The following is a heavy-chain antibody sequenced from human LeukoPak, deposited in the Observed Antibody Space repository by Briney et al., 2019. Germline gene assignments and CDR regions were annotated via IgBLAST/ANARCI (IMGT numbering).Heavy chain of an antibody. CDR2: IYYSGST. Sequence: PSETLSLTCTVSGGSISSSYYYWGWIRQPPGKGLEWIGSIYYSGSTYYNPSLKSRVTISVDTSKNQFSLKLSSVTAADTAVYYCASIPNSVSPNNWFDPWGQGTLVTVSS. V-gene: IGHV4-39*01. CDR1: GGSISSSYYY. J-gene: IGHJ5*02. CDR3: ASIPNSVSPNNWFDP. D-gene: IGHD2-8*01.